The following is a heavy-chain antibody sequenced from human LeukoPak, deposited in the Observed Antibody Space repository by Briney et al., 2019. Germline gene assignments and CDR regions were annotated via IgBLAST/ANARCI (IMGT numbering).Heavy chain of an antibody. Sequence: AGGSLRLSCAASGFIFSSYSMNWVRQAPGKGLEWVSYISSSGSTIYYADSVKGRFTISRDNAKNSLYLQMNSLRAEDTAVYYCAELGITMIGGAWGKGTTVTISS. CDR2: ISSSGSTI. CDR3: AELGITMIGGA. J-gene: IGHJ6*04. D-gene: IGHD3-10*02. V-gene: IGHV3-48*04. CDR1: GFIFSSYS.